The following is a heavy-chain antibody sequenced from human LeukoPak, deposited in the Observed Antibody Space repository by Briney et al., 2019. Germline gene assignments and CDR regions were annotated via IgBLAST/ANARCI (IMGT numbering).Heavy chain of an antibody. CDR1: GFTVSGNY. J-gene: IGHJ4*02. CDR2: FTGGDGSA. V-gene: IGHV3-23*01. Sequence: AGGSLRLSCAASGFTVSGNYMSWVRQAPGKGLEWVSTFTGGDGSAYYADSVKGRFTISRDNSKNTLYLQMNSLRAEDTALYYCAKEGFDYWGQGTLVTVSS. CDR3: AKEGFDY.